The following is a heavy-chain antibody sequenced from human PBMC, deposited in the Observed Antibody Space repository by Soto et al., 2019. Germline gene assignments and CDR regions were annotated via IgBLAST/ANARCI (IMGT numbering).Heavy chain of an antibody. Sequence: GGSLRLSCAASGFTFSSYGMHWVRQAPGKGLEWVAVISYDGSNKYYADSVKGRFTISRDNSKNTLYLQMNSLRAEDTAVYYCAKGRSGEDYYYYGMDFWGQGTTVTVPS. CDR2: ISYDGSNK. V-gene: IGHV3-30*18. D-gene: IGHD3-3*01. CDR1: GFTFSSYG. J-gene: IGHJ6*02. CDR3: AKGRSGEDYYYYGMDF.